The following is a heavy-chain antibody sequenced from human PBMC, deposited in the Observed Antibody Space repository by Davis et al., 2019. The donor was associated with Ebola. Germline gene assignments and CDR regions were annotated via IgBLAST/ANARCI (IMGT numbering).Heavy chain of an antibody. CDR1: GDSMESFY. CDR3: ARTPRYSNYGAFFDY. D-gene: IGHD4-11*01. CDR2: VYYSGTT. V-gene: IGHV4-59*01. Sequence: SETLSLTCTVSGDSMESFYWSWIRQPPGKGLEWIGNVYYSGTTNYNPSLQSRVTISRDTSKNQFSLSLTSVTTTDTAMYYCARTPRYSNYGAFFDYWGQGTLVTVSS. J-gene: IGHJ4*02.